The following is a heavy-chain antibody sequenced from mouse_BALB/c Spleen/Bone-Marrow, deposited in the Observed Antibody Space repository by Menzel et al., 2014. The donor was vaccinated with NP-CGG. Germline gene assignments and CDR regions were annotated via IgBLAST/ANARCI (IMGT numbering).Heavy chain of an antibody. J-gene: IGHJ4*01. CDR1: GYSITSGFY. CDR3: AREGYDSSYDAMDY. D-gene: IGHD1-1*01. Sequence: ESGPGLVKPSQSLSLTCSVTGYSITSGFYWNWIRQFPGNKLEWTGYISYDGSNTSNPSLKNRISITRDTSKNQFFLKLNSVTTEDTATYYSAREGYDSSYDAMDYWGQGTSVTVSS. V-gene: IGHV3-6*02. CDR2: ISYDGSN.